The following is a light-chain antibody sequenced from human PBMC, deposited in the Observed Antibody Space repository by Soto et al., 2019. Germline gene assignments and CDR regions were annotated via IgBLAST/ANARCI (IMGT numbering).Light chain of an antibody. CDR2: TNN. Sequence: QSVLTQPASASGTPGQRVTISCSGSSSNIGSNTVSWYQQLPGTAPKRLIYTNNHRPSGVPDRFSGSKSGTSASLAISGLQSEDEDDYYCAAWDDSLNGVVFGGGTKVTV. J-gene: IGLJ2*01. CDR1: SSNIGSNT. V-gene: IGLV1-44*01. CDR3: AAWDDSLNGVV.